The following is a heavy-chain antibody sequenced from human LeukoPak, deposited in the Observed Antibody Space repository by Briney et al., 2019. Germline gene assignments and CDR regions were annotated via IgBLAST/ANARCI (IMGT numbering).Heavy chain of an antibody. Sequence: SETLSLTCAVSGGSISSGGYSWSWIRQPPGKGLEWIGYIYHSGSTYYNPSLKSRVTISVDRSKNQFSLKLGSVTAADTAVYYCARRTVWFGELFSWFDPWGQGTLVTVSS. CDR3: ARRTVWFGELFSWFDP. V-gene: IGHV4-30-2*01. J-gene: IGHJ5*02. CDR1: GGSISSGGYS. D-gene: IGHD3-10*01. CDR2: IYHSGST.